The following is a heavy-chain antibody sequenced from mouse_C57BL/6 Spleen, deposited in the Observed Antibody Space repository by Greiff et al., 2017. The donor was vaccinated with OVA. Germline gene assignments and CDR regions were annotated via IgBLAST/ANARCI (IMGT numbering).Heavy chain of an antibody. J-gene: IGHJ2*01. V-gene: IGHV1-5*01. Sequence: VQLQQSGTVLARPGASVKMSCKTSGYTFTSYWMHWVKQRPGQGLEWIGAIYPGNSDTSYNQKFKGKAKLTAVTSASTANMELSSLTNEDSAVYYCTRTKYDYDGYFDYWGQGTTLTVSS. CDR1: GYTFTSYW. D-gene: IGHD2-4*01. CDR3: TRTKYDYDGYFDY. CDR2: IYPGNSDT.